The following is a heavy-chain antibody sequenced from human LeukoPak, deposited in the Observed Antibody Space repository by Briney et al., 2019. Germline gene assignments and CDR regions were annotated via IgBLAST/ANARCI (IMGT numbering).Heavy chain of an antibody. Sequence: GGSLRLSCAGSGYTFSSYDMKRVRQAPGKGLEWVSHISSSGSNIGYADSVKGRFTISRDNAKNSLYLQMNSLRAEDTAVYYCARGLRYTILGGDYYWGQGALVTVSS. CDR3: ARGLRYTILGGDYY. CDR1: GYTFSSYD. D-gene: IGHD3-3*01. CDR2: ISSSGSNI. V-gene: IGHV3-48*03. J-gene: IGHJ4*02.